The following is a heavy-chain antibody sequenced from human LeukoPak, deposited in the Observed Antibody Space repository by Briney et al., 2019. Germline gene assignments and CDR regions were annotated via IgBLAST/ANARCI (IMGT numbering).Heavy chain of an antibody. CDR3: ARDGYYDILTGYSPERYDY. Sequence: ASVKVSCKASGYTFTSYGISWVRQAPGQGLEWMGWISAYNGNTNYAQKLQDRVTMTTDTSTSTAYMELRSLRSDDTAVYYCARDGYYDILTGYSPERYDYWGQGTLVTVSS. D-gene: IGHD3-9*01. CDR2: ISAYNGNT. J-gene: IGHJ4*02. CDR1: GYTFTSYG. V-gene: IGHV1-18*04.